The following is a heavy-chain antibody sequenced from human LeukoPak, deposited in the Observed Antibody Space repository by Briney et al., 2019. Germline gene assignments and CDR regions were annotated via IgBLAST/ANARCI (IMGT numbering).Heavy chain of an antibody. J-gene: IGHJ4*02. CDR3: ARALTAYYRHVLGY. Sequence: ASEKVSCKASGYTFTSYTIHWVRHPPRQRLEWMGWSNIGNGDTKYSQALQGRGTTTRDTSASTQYMEQSSVRSEDMGAYYCARALTAYYRHVLGYWGEGALVTVSS. D-gene: IGHD3-9*01. CDR2: SNIGNGDT. CDR1: GYTFTSYT. V-gene: IGHV1-3*02.